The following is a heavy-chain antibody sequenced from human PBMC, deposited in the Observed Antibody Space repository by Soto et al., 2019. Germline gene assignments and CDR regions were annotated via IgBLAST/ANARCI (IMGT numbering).Heavy chain of an antibody. Sequence: QVQLQQWGAGLLKPSETLSLTCAVYGGSFSGYYWSWIRQPPGKGLEWIGEINHRGSTNYNPALKSRVTLSVDTSKNQFSLKLSSVTAADTAVYYCVRNYCSGGTCYLFFAYWGQGALVTVSS. CDR3: VRNYCSGGTCYLFFAY. D-gene: IGHD2-15*01. J-gene: IGHJ4*02. CDR2: INHRGST. CDR1: GGSFSGYY. V-gene: IGHV4-34*01.